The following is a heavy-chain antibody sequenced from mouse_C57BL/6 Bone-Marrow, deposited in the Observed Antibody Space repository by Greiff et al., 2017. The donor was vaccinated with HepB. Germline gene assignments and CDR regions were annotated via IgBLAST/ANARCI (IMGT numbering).Heavy chain of an antibody. CDR1: GYSITSGYY. CDR2: ISYDGSN. Sequence: EVKVEESGPGLVKPSQSLSLTCSVTGYSITSGYYWNWIRQFPGNKLEWMGYISYDGSNNYNPSLKNRISITRDTSKNQFFLKLNSVTTEDTATYYCARGLLTYFDVWGTGTTVTVSS. V-gene: IGHV3-6*01. J-gene: IGHJ1*03. CDR3: ARGLLTYFDV. D-gene: IGHD2-3*01.